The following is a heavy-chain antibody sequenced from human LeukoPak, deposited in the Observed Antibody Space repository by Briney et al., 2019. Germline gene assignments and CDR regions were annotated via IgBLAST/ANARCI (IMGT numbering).Heavy chain of an antibody. D-gene: IGHD1-26*01. CDR1: GFTFTIHA. V-gene: IGHV3-23*01. CDR2: TSGSGAGT. CDR3: AKAQGGSYGLFDH. Sequence: GGSLRLSCAASGFTFTIHARTWVRQAPGKGLEWVSGTSGSGAGTYYADSVKGRFTISRDNSTNKLYLQMNSLRAEDTAVYYCAKAQGGSYGLFDHWGQGTLVTVSS. J-gene: IGHJ4*02.